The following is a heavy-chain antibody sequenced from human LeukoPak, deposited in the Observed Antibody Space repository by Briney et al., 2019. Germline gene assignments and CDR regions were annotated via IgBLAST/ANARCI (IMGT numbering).Heavy chain of an antibody. CDR2: IYTDVSST. D-gene: IGHD6-13*01. J-gene: IGHJ6*02. CDR3: ARGTSEYSSSWYGMDV. Sequence: GGSLRLSCAASGFTFSSYLMHWVRQAPAKGLVWVSRIYTDVSSTSYADSVKGRFTISRDNAKNTLYLQMNSLRAEDTAVYYCARGTSEYSSSWYGMDVWGQGTTVTVSS. CDR1: GFTFSSYL. V-gene: IGHV3-74*01.